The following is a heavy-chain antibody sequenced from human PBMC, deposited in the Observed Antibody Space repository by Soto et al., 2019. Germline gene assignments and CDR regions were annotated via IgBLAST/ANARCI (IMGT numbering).Heavy chain of an antibody. CDR3: ERGGDVNYYHGMDV. J-gene: IGHJ6*02. CDR2: ISAYNGKT. V-gene: IGHV1-18*01. CDR1: GYTFTSYG. D-gene: IGHD5-12*01. Sequence: QVQLVQSGGEVKKPGASVKLSCTASGYTFTSYGISWVRQAPGQGLEWMGWISAYNGKTNYAQNVQGRVTMTTDTPTGTASLELRSLRSDDTAVYYCERGGDVNYYHGMDVWGQGTTVTVSS.